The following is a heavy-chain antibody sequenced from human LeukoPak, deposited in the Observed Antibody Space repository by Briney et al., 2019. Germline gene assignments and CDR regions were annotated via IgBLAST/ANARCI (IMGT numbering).Heavy chain of an antibody. D-gene: IGHD6-19*01. Sequence: SETLSLTCTVSGGSISSSSYYWGWIRQPPGKGLEWIGSIYYSGSTCYNPSLKSRVTISVDTSKNQFSLKLSSVTAADTAVYYCARRRSSGWFDYWGQGTLVTVSS. J-gene: IGHJ4*02. V-gene: IGHV4-39*01. CDR1: GGSISSSSYY. CDR3: ARRRSSGWFDY. CDR2: IYYSGST.